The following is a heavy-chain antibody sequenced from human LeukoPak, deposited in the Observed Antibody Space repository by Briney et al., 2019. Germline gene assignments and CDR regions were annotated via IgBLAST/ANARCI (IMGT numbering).Heavy chain of an antibody. Sequence: VASVKVSCKASGGTFSSYAISWVRQAPGQGLEWMGGIIPIFGTANYAQKFQGRVTITADESTSTAYMELSSLRPEDTAVYYCARAPASFLTGPKRGWFDIWGQGTMVTVSS. CDR2: IIPIFGTA. CDR3: ARAPASFLTGPKRGWFDI. J-gene: IGHJ3*02. V-gene: IGHV1-69*13. CDR1: GGTFSSYA. D-gene: IGHD3-9*01.